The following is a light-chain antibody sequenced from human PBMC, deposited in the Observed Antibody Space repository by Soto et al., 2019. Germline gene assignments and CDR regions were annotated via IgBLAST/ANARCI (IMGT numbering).Light chain of an antibody. CDR1: QSVSSSY. J-gene: IGKJ4*01. CDR2: GAS. Sequence: EIVLTQSPGTPSLSPGERATLSCRASQSVSSSYLAWYQQKPGQAPRLLIYGASSRATGIPDRFSGSGSGTDFTLTISRLEPEDFAVYYRQQYGSSPTFGGGTKV. V-gene: IGKV3-20*01. CDR3: QQYGSSPT.